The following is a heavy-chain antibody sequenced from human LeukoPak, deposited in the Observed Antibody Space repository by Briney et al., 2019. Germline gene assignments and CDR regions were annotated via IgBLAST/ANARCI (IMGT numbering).Heavy chain of an antibody. D-gene: IGHD2-15*01. CDR2: ISSSSSYI. CDR1: GFTFSSYS. Sequence: PGGSLRLSCAASGFTFSSYSMNWVRQAPGKGLEWVSSISSSSSYICYADSVKGRFTISRDNSRNTLYLQMNSLRAEDTAVYYCAKAVVVSYYDYWGQGTLVTVSS. V-gene: IGHV3-21*04. CDR3: AKAVVVSYYDY. J-gene: IGHJ4*02.